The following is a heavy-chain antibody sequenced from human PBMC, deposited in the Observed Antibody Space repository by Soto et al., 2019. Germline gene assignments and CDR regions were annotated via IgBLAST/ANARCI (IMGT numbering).Heavy chain of an antibody. CDR2: IIPIFGTA. CDR1: GGTFSSYA. V-gene: IGHV1-69*12. J-gene: IGHJ6*02. D-gene: IGHD3-22*01. CDR3: ARGMYYYDSSDYYYGMDV. Sequence: QVQLVQSGAEVKKPGSSVKVSCKASGGTFSSYAISWVRQAPGQGLEWMGGIIPIFGTANYAQKVQGRVTITADESTSTAYMELSSLRSEDTAVYYCARGMYYYDSSDYYYGMDVWGQGTTVTVSS.